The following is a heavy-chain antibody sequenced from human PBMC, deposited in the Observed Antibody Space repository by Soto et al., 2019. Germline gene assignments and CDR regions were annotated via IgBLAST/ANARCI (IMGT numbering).Heavy chain of an antibody. J-gene: IGHJ4*02. CDR3: VKDWVDGSNRYQLDY. Sequence: GGSLRLSCAAAGFSFSDYGMHWVRQGPGKGLEWVAAISNGGIRKHYADSVKGRFTISRDNSKKTVYLHLSSLRRDDTAKYYCVKDWVDGSNRYQLDYWGQGTVVTVSS. CDR1: GFSFSDYG. V-gene: IGHV3-30*18. D-gene: IGHD1-26*01. CDR2: ISNGGIRK.